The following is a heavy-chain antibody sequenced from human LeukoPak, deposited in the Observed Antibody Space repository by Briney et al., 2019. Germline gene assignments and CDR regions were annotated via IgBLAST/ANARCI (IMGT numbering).Heavy chain of an antibody. D-gene: IGHD6-6*01. CDR3: ARHGSSSRDYYYGMDV. V-gene: IGHV3-30*04. CDR1: GFTFSSYA. CDR2: ISYDGSNK. Sequence: GGSLRLSCAASGFTFSSYAMHWVRQAPGKGLEWVAVISYDGSNKYYADSVKGRFTISRDNSKNTLYLQMNSLRAEDTAVYYCARHGSSSRDYYYGMDVWGQGTLVTVSS. J-gene: IGHJ6*02.